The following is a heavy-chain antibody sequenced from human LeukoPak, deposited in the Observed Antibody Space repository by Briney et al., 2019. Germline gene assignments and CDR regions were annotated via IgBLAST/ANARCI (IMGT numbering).Heavy chain of an antibody. J-gene: IGHJ5*02. Sequence: SETLSLTCTVSGGSISSHYWSWIRQPPGKGLEWIGYIYYSGSTNYNPSLKSRVTISVDTSKNQFSLKLSSVTAADTAVYDCARLVQWELGFDPWGQGTLVTVSS. V-gene: IGHV4-59*11. CDR1: GGSISSHY. CDR3: ARLVQWELGFDP. D-gene: IGHD1-26*01. CDR2: IYYSGST.